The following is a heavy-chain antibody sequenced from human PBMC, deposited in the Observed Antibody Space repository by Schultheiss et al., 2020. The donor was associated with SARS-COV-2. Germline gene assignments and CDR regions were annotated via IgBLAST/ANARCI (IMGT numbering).Heavy chain of an antibody. D-gene: IGHD3-16*01. CDR3: ARVGGHPVYNWFDP. V-gene: IGHV4-34*01. Sequence: SQTLSLTCAVFGGPFSGYYWSWIRQPPGKGLEWIGEINHSGSTNYNPSLKSRITILVDTSKNQFSLKLSSVTAADTAVYYCARVGGHPVYNWFDPWGQGTLVTVSS. CDR1: GGPFSGYY. J-gene: IGHJ5*02. CDR2: INHSGST.